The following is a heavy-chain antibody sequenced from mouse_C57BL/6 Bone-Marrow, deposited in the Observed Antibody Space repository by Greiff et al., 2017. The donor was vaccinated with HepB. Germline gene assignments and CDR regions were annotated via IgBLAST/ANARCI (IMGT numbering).Heavy chain of an antibody. CDR2: IDPETGGT. CDR1: GYTFTDYE. J-gene: IGHJ2*01. V-gene: IGHV1-15*01. Sequence: VQLQQSGAELLRPGASVTLSCKASGYTFTDYEMHWVKQTPVHGLEWIGAIDPETGGTAYNQKFKGKAILTADKSSSTAYMELRSLTSEDSAVYYCAGEGFDYWGQGTTLTVSS. CDR3: AGEGFDY.